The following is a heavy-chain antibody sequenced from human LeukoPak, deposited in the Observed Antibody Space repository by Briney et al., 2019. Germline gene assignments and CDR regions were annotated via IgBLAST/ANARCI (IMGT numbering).Heavy chain of an antibody. J-gene: IGHJ4*02. D-gene: IGHD6-13*01. CDR2: MNPNSGNT. Sequence: ASVKVSCKASGYTFTSYDINWVRQATGQGLEWMGWMNPNSGNTGYAQKFQGRVTITRNTSISTAYMELSSLRSEDTAEYYCARSGYRTSWYRNWRRGTLVTVSS. V-gene: IGHV1-8*03. CDR1: GYTFTSYD. CDR3: ARSGYRTSWYRN.